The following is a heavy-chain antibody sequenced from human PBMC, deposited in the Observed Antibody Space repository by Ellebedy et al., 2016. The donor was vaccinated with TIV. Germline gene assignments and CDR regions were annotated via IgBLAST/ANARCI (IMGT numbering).Heavy chain of an antibody. J-gene: IGHJ6*02. CDR2: ISYDGGET. Sequence: GESLKISCAVSGFTFGYYTMHWVRQAPGKGLVWVAVISYDGGETHYADSVAGRFTISRDNSKNTLYLQMNSLRGEDTAVYYCARGPDGRYCSSPSCYPAVFYYHTMDDWGQGTTVTVSS. V-gene: IGHV3-30-3*01. CDR3: ARGPDGRYCSSPSCYPAVFYYHTMDD. D-gene: IGHD2-2*01. CDR1: GFTFGYYT.